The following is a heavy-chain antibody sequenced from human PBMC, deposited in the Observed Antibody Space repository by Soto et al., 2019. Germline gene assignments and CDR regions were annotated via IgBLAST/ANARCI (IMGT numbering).Heavy chain of an antibody. D-gene: IGHD3-22*01. CDR3: ARVPVVVSGAAVGGSDPSKAWYYFDY. Sequence: ASVKVSCKASGYTFTGYYMHWVRQAPGQGLEWMGWINPNSGGTNYAQKFQGWVTMTRDTSISTAYMELSRLRPDDTAVYYCARVPVVVSGAAVGGSDPSKAWYYFDYWGQGTLVTVSS. V-gene: IGHV1-2*04. CDR1: GYTFTGYY. J-gene: IGHJ4*02. CDR2: INPNSGGT.